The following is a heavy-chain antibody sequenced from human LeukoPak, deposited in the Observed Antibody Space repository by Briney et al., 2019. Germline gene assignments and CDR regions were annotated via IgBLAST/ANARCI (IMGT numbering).Heavy chain of an antibody. CDR1: GYTFTGYY. Sequence: ASVKVSCKASGYTFTGYYMHWVRQAPGQGLEWMGWINPNSGGTNYAQKFQGRVTMTRNTSISTAYMELSSLRSEDTAVYYCAREGYYYDSSGYYYSSSGDYWGQGTLVTVSS. J-gene: IGHJ4*02. CDR3: AREGYYYDSSGYYYSSSGDY. V-gene: IGHV1-2*02. D-gene: IGHD3-22*01. CDR2: INPNSGGT.